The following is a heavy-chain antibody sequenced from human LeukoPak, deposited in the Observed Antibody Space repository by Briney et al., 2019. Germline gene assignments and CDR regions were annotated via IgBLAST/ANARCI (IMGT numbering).Heavy chain of an antibody. CDR2: INHSGST. CDR3: ARVGRSPSTTVYYYMDV. V-gene: IGHV4-34*01. Sequence: SETLSLTCTVSGGSISSYYWSWIRQPPGKGLEWIGEINHSGSTNYNPSLKSRVTISVDTSKNQFSLKLSSVTAADTAVYYCARVGRSPSTTVYYYMDVWGKGTTVTVSS. J-gene: IGHJ6*03. D-gene: IGHD4-11*01. CDR1: GGSISSYY.